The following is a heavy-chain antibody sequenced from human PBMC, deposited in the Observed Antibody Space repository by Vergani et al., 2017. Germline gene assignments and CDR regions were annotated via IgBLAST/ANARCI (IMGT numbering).Heavy chain of an antibody. J-gene: IGHJ4*02. V-gene: IGHV3-64*01. CDR2: ISSNGGST. D-gene: IGHD5-12*01. CDR3: ARWLRTGFDY. CDR1: GFTFSSYA. Sequence: EVQLVESGGGLVQPGGSLRLSCAASGFTFSSYAMHWVRQAPGKGLEYVSAISSNGGSTYYANSVKGRFTISRDNSKNTLYLQMGSLRAEDMAVYYCARWLRTGFDYWGQGTLVTVSS.